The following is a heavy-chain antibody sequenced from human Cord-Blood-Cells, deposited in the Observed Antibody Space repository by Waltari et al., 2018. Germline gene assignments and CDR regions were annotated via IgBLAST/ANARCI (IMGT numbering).Heavy chain of an antibody. CDR1: GYTFTSYG. Sequence: QVQLVQSGAEVKKPGASVKASCKASGYTFTSYGISGVRPPPGQGLEWMGWISAYNGNTNYAQKLQGRVTMTTDTSTSTAYMELRSLRSDDTAVYYCARWGRENSSSERYFDYWGQGTLVTVSS. V-gene: IGHV1-18*04. CDR2: ISAYNGNT. CDR3: ARWGRENSSSERYFDY. D-gene: IGHD6-6*01. J-gene: IGHJ4*02.